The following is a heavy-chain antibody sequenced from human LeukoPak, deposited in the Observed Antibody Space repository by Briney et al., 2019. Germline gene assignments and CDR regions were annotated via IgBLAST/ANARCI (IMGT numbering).Heavy chain of an antibody. CDR2: IGAYNGNT. Sequence: ASVKVSCKASGYTFTRYGISWVRQALRQGLEWMGWIGAYNGNTNYAQKLQGRVTMTTDTSTSTAYMELRSLRSADTAVYYCARLGSGYDSSGYYHYYFDYWGQGTLVTVSS. V-gene: IGHV1-18*01. CDR3: ARLGSGYDSSGYYHYYFDY. J-gene: IGHJ4*02. D-gene: IGHD3-22*01. CDR1: GYTFTRYG.